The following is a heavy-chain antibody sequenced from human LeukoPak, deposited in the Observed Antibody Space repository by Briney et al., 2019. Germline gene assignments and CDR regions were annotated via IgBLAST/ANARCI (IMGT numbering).Heavy chain of an antibody. Sequence: PSQTLSLTCTVSGVSISSGGYYWGWLRQHPEKDLEWIVYIYTSGSNNYNPARKRRVTISVDTSKNQFSLKLSSVTAADTAVYYCARHSGGYSYGWFGYGYYYMDVWGKGTTVTVSS. J-gene: IGHJ6*03. V-gene: IGHV4-31*03. D-gene: IGHD5-18*01. CDR2: IYTSGSN. CDR3: ARHSGGYSYGWFGYGYYYMDV. CDR1: GVSISSGGYY.